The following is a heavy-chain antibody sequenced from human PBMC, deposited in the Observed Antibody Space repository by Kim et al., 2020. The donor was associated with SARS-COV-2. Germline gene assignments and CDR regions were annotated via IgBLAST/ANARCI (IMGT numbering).Heavy chain of an antibody. J-gene: IGHJ5*01. CDR2: IYWNSAKI. V-gene: IGHV3-9*03. CDR1: GSRFDDYA. CDR3: GKDRGRPVEYWVIVS. D-gene: IGHD2-8*02. Sequence: GGSLRLSCAASGSRFDDYAMYWVRHSPGRGQEWIAGIYWNSAKIAYADSVKGRFTISSDDAKKFLFLAMSRLRSDDMGVYFCGKDRGRPVEYWVIVSWG.